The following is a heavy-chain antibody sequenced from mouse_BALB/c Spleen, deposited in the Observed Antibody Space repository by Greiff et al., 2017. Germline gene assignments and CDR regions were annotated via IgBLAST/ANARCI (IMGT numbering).Heavy chain of an antibody. D-gene: IGHD4-1*01. CDR3: SRYRELVYYFDY. Sequence: EVQLQQSGPSLVKPSQTLSFTCSVTGDSITSGYWNWIRKFPGNKLEYMGYISYSGSTYYNPPLKSRISITRDTSKNQYYLQLNSVTTEETATYYCSRYRELVYYFDYWGAGTTLTVSS. CDR1: GDSITSGY. J-gene: IGHJ2*01. V-gene: IGHV3-8*02. CDR2: ISYSGST.